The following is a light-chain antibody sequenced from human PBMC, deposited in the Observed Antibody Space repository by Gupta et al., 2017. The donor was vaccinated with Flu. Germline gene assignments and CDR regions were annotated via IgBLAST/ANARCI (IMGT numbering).Light chain of an antibody. CDR2: GAS. CDR1: QSVRSN. CDR3: QQYKNWPPIT. V-gene: IGKV3-15*01. Sequence: EIVMTQSPATLSVSPGERATLSCRASQSVRSNLAWYKQKPGQAPRLLIYGASTRDTGIPARFSGSGYGKEFTLTISSRQSEDFAVYYCQQYKNWPPITFGGGTKVEIK. J-gene: IGKJ4*01.